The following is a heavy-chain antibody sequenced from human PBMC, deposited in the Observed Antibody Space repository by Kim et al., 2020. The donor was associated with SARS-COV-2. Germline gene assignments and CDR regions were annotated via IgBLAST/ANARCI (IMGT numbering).Heavy chain of an antibody. V-gene: IGHV5-51*01. CDR1: GYSFTSYW. D-gene: IGHD6-13*01. CDR2: IYPGDSDT. CDR3: ATARNIAAAGSRVGWFDP. Sequence: GESLKISCKGSGYSFTSYWIGWVRQMPGKGLEWMGIIYPGDSDTRYSPSFQGQVTISADKSISTAYLQWSSLKASDTAMYYCATARNIAAAGSRVGWFDPWGQGTLVTVSS. J-gene: IGHJ5*02.